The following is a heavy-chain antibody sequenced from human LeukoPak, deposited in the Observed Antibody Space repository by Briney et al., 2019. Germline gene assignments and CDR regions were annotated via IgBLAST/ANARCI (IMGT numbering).Heavy chain of an antibody. D-gene: IGHD3-22*01. V-gene: IGHV3-43*02. CDR2: ISGDGGST. Sequence: GGSLRLSCAAPGFSFNDYAIHWVRQAPGKGLQWVSLISGDGGSTFYADSVKGRFTISRDNSKNSLYLQMSSLRSEDTALYYCARESDSSGWYDSWGQGTLVTVSS. CDR3: ARESDSSGWYDS. J-gene: IGHJ5*01. CDR1: GFSFNDYA.